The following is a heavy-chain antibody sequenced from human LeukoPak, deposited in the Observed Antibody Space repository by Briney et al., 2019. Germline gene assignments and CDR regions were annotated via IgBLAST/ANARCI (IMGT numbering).Heavy chain of an antibody. CDR3: ARRYDFWSGYPPPLDY. Sequence: SETLSLTCAVFGGSFSGYYWNWIRQPPGKGLEWIGQINPSRNTNYNPSLKSRVTISVDTSKNQFSLKLSSVTAADTAVYYCARRYDFWSGYPPPLDYGGQGTLVTVS. D-gene: IGHD3-3*01. CDR1: GGSFSGYY. J-gene: IGHJ4*02. CDR2: INPSRNT. V-gene: IGHV4-34*01.